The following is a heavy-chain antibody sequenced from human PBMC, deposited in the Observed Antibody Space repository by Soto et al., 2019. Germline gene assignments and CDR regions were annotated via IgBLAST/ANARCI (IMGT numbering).Heavy chain of an antibody. CDR2: INPNSGGT. V-gene: IGHV1-2*02. Sequence: ASVKVSCKASGYTFTGYYMHWVRQAPGQGLEWMGWINPNSGGTNYAQKFQGRVTMTRDTSTSTVYMELSSLRSEDTAVYYCARGGEVDTAMVSYYYYYGMDVWGQGTMVTVSS. D-gene: IGHD5-18*01. CDR3: ARGGEVDTAMVSYYYYYGMDV. CDR1: GYTFTGYY. J-gene: IGHJ6*02.